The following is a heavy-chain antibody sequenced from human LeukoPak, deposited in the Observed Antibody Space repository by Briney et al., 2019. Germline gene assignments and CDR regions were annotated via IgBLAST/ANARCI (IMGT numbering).Heavy chain of an antibody. Sequence: GGSLRLSCAASGFTFSSYWMSWVRQAPGKGLEWVANIKQAGSEEYYVDSVKGRFTISRDNAKNSLYLQMNSLRAEDTAVYYCARHAPYGSGSYYRFLGYYYYGMDVWGKGTTVTVSS. CDR3: ARHAPYGSGSYYRFLGYYYYGMDV. D-gene: IGHD3-10*01. CDR2: IKQAGSEE. V-gene: IGHV3-7*03. J-gene: IGHJ6*04. CDR1: GFTFSSYW.